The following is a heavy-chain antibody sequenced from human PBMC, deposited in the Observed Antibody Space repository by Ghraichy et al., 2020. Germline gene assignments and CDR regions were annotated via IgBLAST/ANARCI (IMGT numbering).Heavy chain of an antibody. D-gene: IGHD4-17*01. V-gene: IGHV3-23*01. CDR2: ISGSGGST. J-gene: IGHJ4*02. CDR3: AKDYTYGDHFDY. Sequence: LSLTCAASGFTFSSYAMSWVRQAPGKGLEWVSAISGSGGSTYYADSVKGRFTISRDNSKNTLYLQMNSLRAEDTAVYYCAKDYTYGDHFDYWGQGTLVTVSS. CDR1: GFTFSSYA.